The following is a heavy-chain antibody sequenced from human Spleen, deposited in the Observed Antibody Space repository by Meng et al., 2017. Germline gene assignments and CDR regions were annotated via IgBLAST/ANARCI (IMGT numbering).Heavy chain of an antibody. D-gene: IGHD3-10*01. J-gene: IGHJ4*02. CDR3: ARDEGHGSGSD. Sequence: SETLSLTCSVSGDSISKKYWSWIRQPPGKGLEWIGYIYSSGSTRYNPSLKSRVTISVDTSKNQFSLKLSSVTAADTAVYYCARDEGHGSGSDWGQGTLVTVSS. CDR2: IYSSGST. CDR1: GDSISKKY. V-gene: IGHV4-59*01.